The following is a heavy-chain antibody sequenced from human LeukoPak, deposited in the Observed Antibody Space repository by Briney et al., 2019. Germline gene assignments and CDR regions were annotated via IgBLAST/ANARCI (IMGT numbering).Heavy chain of an antibody. CDR1: GFMFDDYG. Sequence: GGSLRLFCAASGFMFDDYGMHWVRQAPGKGLEWVSGISWNTNSIGYADSVKGRFTISGDNAKNSLYLEMNSLRAEDTALYYCAKGASTKWLLLLNDFDYWGQGTRATVSS. CDR3: AKGASTKWLLLLNDFDY. CDR2: ISWNTNSI. V-gene: IGHV3-9*01. J-gene: IGHJ4*02. D-gene: IGHD3-22*01.